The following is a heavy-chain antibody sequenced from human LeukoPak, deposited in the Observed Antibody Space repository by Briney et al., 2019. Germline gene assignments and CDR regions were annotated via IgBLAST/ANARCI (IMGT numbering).Heavy chain of an antibody. CDR2: ISGSGGST. V-gene: IGHV3-23*01. D-gene: IGHD6-13*01. Sequence: PGGTLRLSCAASGFTFSSYGMSWVRQAPGKGLEWVSAISGSGGSTYYADSVKGRFTISRDNSKNTLYLQMNSLRAEDTAVYYCARADSSSFAYWGQGTLVTVSS. CDR1: GFTFSSYG. CDR3: ARADSSSFAY. J-gene: IGHJ4*02.